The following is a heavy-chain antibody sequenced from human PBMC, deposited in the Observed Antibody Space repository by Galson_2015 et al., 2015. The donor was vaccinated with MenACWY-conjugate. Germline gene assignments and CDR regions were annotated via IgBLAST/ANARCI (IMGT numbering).Heavy chain of an antibody. Sequence: DTLPPTCTVSGSSIAPSYYYCIQQPPGRGLEWITRIQYHNDNNYDHSLQSRASITMDTAKNPLSLQLNSLTTADTATYYCALRGVEARPSSVESWRDPWGQGTLVTVSS. CDR3: ALRGVEARPSSVESWRDP. CDR2: IQYHNDN. D-gene: IGHD3-10*01. CDR1: GSSIAPSY. J-gene: IGHJ5*02. V-gene: IGHV4-59*03.